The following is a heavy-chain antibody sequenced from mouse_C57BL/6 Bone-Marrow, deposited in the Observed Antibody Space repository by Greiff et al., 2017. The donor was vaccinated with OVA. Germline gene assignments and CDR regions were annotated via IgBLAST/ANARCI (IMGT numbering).Heavy chain of an antibody. CDR2: IYPGDGDT. CDR3: ARDWGYFDY. V-gene: IGHV1-80*01. Sequence: VQLQQSGAELMKPGASVKLSCKATGYTFTGYWIEWVKQRPGKGLEWIGQIYPGDGDTNYNGKFKGKATLTADKSSSTAYMQLSSLTSEDSAVYFCARDWGYFDYWGQGTTLTVSS. J-gene: IGHJ2*01. CDR1: GYTFTGYW.